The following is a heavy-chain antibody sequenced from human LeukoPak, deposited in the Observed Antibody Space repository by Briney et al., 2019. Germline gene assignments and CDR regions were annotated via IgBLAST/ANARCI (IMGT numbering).Heavy chain of an antibody. J-gene: IGHJ4*02. V-gene: IGHV3-23*01. D-gene: IGHD3-22*01. CDR2: ISGSGGST. CDR1: GFTFSSYA. CDR3: ARDVGDYDSSGYYYVADY. Sequence: GGSLRLSCAASGFTFSSYAMSWVRQAPGKGLEWVSAISGSGGSTYYADSVKGRFTISRDNSKNTLYLQMNSLRAEDTAVYYCARDVGDYDSSGYYYVADYWGQGTLVTVSS.